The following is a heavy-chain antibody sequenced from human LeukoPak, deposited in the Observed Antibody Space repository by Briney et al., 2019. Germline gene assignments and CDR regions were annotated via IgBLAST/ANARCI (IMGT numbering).Heavy chain of an antibody. CDR3: ARDCSSTSCNSYYYYYMDV. J-gene: IGHJ6*03. V-gene: IGHV4-39*07. CDR1: GGSISSSSYY. Sequence: ASETLSLTCTVSGGSISSSSYYWGWIRQPPGKGLEWIGRIYTSGSTNYNPSLKSRVTMSVDTSKNQFSLKLSSVTAADTAVYYCARDCSSTSCNSYYYYYMDVWGKGTTVTVSS. D-gene: IGHD2-2*01. CDR2: IYTSGST.